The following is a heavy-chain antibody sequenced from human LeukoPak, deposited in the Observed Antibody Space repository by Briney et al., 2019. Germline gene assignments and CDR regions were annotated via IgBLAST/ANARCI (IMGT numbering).Heavy chain of an antibody. V-gene: IGHV4-61*01. CDR3: ARGRSYGFDFDS. CDR2: KYYSGST. CDR1: GVSINTCCYY. J-gene: IGHJ4*02. D-gene: IGHD5-18*01. Sequence: PSETLSLTCAVSGVSINTCCYYWTWIRQPPGKGLEWIGYKYYSGSTRYNSSLRSRLTISLDTSKSQFSLRLTSVTAADTAVYYCARGRSYGFDFDSWGQGTLVIVSS.